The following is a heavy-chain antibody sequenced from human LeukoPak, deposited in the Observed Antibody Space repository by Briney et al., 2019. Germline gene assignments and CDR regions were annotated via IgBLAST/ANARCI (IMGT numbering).Heavy chain of an antibody. Sequence: SMKVSCKASGGTFSSYAISWVRQAPGQGLEWMGGIIPIFGTANYAQKFQGRVTITADESTSTAYMELSSLRSEDTAVYYCARDGNYDFWSGYTLGYYYMDVWGKGTTVTVSS. J-gene: IGHJ6*03. CDR3: ARDGNYDFWSGYTLGYYYMDV. V-gene: IGHV1-69*13. D-gene: IGHD3-3*01. CDR1: GGTFSSYA. CDR2: IIPIFGTA.